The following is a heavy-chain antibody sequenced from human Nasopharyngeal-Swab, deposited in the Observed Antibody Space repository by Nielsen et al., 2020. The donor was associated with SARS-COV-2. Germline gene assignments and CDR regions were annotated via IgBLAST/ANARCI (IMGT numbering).Heavy chain of an antibody. CDR1: GFVFSSVW. J-gene: IGHJ4*02. CDR2: IKRKADGGTV. V-gene: IGHV3-15*01. Sequence: GSLTLSCAVSGFVFSSVWMSWVRQAPGKGLEWVGRIKRKADGGTVEYATAVRGRFSISRDDSRNTLFLQMNRLKTEDTAVYYCTTLHRTGWFWGQGTLVTVSS. CDR3: TTLHRTGWF. D-gene: IGHD6-19*01.